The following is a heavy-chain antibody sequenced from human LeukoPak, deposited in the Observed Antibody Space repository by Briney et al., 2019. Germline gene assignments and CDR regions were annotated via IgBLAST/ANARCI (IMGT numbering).Heavy chain of an antibody. CDR2: ISGSGGTT. Sequence: PGGSLRLSCAVSGFTFSSYVMSWVRQAPGKGLEWVSAISGSGGTTYYADSVKGRFTISRDNSKNTLYLQMNSLRAEDTAEYYCAKDRGCGSTSCARYFDYWGQGTLVTVSS. D-gene: IGHD2-2*01. CDR1: GFTFSSYV. V-gene: IGHV3-23*01. CDR3: AKDRGCGSTSCARYFDY. J-gene: IGHJ4*02.